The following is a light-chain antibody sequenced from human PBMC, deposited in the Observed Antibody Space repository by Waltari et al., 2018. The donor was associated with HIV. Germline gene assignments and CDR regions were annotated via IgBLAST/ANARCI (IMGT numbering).Light chain of an antibody. V-gene: IGLV1-44*01. CDR2: GNC. J-gene: IGLJ3*02. Sequence: QSVVTQPPSVSGTPGQTVTISCSGSTSNIGIKTVNWYQHLPGTAPKRLIYGNCARPSGCPDRFSASKSVTSASLAISGLQSEDEADYYCASWDASLNGWVFGGGTKLTVL. CDR1: TSNIGIKT. CDR3: ASWDASLNGWV.